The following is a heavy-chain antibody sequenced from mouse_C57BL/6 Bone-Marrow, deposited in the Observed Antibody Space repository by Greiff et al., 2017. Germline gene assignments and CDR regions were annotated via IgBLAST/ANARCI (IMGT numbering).Heavy chain of an antibody. CDR3: ARSGYDYDRRFAY. D-gene: IGHD2-4*01. CDR1: GYTFTDYY. Sequence: EVQLQQSGPVLVKPGASVKMSCKATGYTFTDYYMNWVKQSHGKSLEWIGVINPYNGGTSYNQKFKGKATSTVDKSSSTAYMELNSLASEDSAVYYCARSGYDYDRRFAYWGQGTLVTVSA. V-gene: IGHV1-19*01. CDR2: INPYNGGT. J-gene: IGHJ3*01.